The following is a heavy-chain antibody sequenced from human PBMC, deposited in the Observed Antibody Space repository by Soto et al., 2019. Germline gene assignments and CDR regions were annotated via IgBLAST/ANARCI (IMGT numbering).Heavy chain of an antibody. J-gene: IGHJ4*02. CDR1: GYTFTTYA. Sequence: ASVKVSCKASGYTFTTYAMHWVRQAPGQRLEWMGWIHAGNGNTKYSQKFQGHVTISADKSISTAYLQWSSLKASDTAMYYCARFPQYCSSTSCPYFDYWGQGTLVTVSS. V-gene: IGHV1-3*01. D-gene: IGHD2-2*01. CDR2: IHAGNGNT. CDR3: ARFPQYCSSTSCPYFDY.